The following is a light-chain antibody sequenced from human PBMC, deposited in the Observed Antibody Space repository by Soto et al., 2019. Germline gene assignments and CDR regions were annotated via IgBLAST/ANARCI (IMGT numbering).Light chain of an antibody. CDR1: SSDIGSNT. V-gene: IGLV1-44*01. Sequence: QSVLTQPPSASGTPGQGVTISCSGSSSDIGSNTVNWYQQLPGTAPKLLIYFNNQRPSWVPDRFSGSKSGTSASLAISGLQSEDEAQYYCAAWDDSLNGPVFGGGTKLTVL. J-gene: IGLJ3*02. CDR3: AAWDDSLNGPV. CDR2: FNN.